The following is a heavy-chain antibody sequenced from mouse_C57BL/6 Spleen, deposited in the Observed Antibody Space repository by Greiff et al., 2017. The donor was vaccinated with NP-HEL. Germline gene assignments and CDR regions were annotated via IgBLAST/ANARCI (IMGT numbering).Heavy chain of an antibody. CDR2: IDPSDSYT. V-gene: IGHV1-69*01. Sequence: QVQLQQPGAELVMPGASVKLSCKASGYTFTSYWMHWVKQRPGQGLEWIGEIDPSDSYTNYNQKFKGKSTLTVDKSSSTAYMQLSSLTSEDSAVYYCARSIYYGNYMAYGGQGTLVTVSA. D-gene: IGHD2-1*01. CDR3: ARSIYYGNYMAY. CDR1: GYTFTSYW. J-gene: IGHJ3*01.